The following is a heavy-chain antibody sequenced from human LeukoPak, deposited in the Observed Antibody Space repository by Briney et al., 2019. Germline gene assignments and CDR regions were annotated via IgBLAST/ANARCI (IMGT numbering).Heavy chain of an antibody. CDR3: ARVGNLYYYDSSGYYVGAFDI. V-gene: IGHV4-31*03. J-gene: IGHJ3*02. CDR2: IYYSGST. Sequence: SQTLSLTCTVSGGSISSGGYYWRWIRQHPGKGLEWIGYIYYSGSTYYNPSLKSRVTISVDTSKNHFSLKLSSVTAADTAVYYCARVGNLYYYDSSGYYVGAFDIWGQGTMVTVSS. CDR1: GGSISSGGYY. D-gene: IGHD3-22*01.